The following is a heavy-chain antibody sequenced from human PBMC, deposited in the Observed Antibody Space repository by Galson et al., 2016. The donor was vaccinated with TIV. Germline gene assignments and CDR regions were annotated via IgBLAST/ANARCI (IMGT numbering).Heavy chain of an antibody. Sequence: ETLSLTCTVSGGSLSGHYWSWFRQAPGKGLEWIGTIYYTGITFYNPSLESRVTISVDTSKNQFSLKLSSVSAADTAVYYCARTTGAGVAARVLFDFWGLGTLVTVSS. V-gene: IGHV4-39*07. CDR3: ARTTGAGVAARVLFDF. CDR2: IYYTGIT. CDR1: GGSLSGHY. D-gene: IGHD6-6*01. J-gene: IGHJ4*02.